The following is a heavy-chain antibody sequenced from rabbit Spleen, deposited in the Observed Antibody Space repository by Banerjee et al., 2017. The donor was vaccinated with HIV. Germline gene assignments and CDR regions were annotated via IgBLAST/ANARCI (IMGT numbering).Heavy chain of an antibody. CDR2: IDAGSSDFT. V-gene: IGHV1S40*01. D-gene: IGHD1-1*01. CDR1: GVSFSVSSY. Sequence: QSLEESGGDLVKPGASLTLTCTASGVSFSVSSYMCWVRQAPGKGLEWIACIDAGSSDFTYFASWAKGRFTISKTSSTTVTLQVTSLTAADTATYFCARNYVNAFDPWGPGTLVTVS. J-gene: IGHJ2*01. CDR3: ARNYVNAFDP.